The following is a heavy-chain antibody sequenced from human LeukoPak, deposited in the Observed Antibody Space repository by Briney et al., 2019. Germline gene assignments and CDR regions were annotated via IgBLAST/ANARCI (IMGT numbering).Heavy chain of an antibody. CDR3: ATLRHNY. CDR2: IVGSSST. Sequence: PGGSLRLSCAASGFTFSNFAMTWVRQAPGKGLEWVSSIVGSSSTYYADSLKGRFTISRDNAKNSLYLQMNSLRAEDTAVYYCATLRHNYWGQGTLVTVSS. D-gene: IGHD2-15*01. CDR1: GFTFSNFA. J-gene: IGHJ4*02. V-gene: IGHV3-21*01.